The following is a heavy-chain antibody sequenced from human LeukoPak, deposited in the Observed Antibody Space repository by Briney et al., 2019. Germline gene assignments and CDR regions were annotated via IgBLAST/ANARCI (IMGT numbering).Heavy chain of an antibody. CDR3: ARVGSSGWYGYYYYYYYMYV. D-gene: IGHD6-19*01. J-gene: IGHJ6*03. CDR1: GFTFSSYS. CDR2: ISSSSSYI. V-gene: IGHV3-21*01. Sequence: PGGSLRLSCAASGFTFSSYSMNWVRQAPGKGLEWVSSISSSSSYIYYADSVKGRFTISRDNAKNSLYLQMNSLRAEDTAVYYCARVGSSGWYGYYYYYYYMYVWGRGTTVTVSS.